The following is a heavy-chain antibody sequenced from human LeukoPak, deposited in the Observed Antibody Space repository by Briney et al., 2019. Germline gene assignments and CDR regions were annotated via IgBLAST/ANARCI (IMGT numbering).Heavy chain of an antibody. Sequence: ASVKVSCKASGYTFTSYGNSWVRQAPGQGLEWMGWISAYNGNTNYAQRLQGRVTMTTDTSTSTAYMELRSLRSDHTAVYYCARDGGYSSGWYVRENWFDPWGQGTLVTVSS. CDR3: ARDGGYSSGWYVRENWFDP. D-gene: IGHD6-19*01. V-gene: IGHV1-18*01. CDR1: GYTFTSYG. CDR2: ISAYNGNT. J-gene: IGHJ5*02.